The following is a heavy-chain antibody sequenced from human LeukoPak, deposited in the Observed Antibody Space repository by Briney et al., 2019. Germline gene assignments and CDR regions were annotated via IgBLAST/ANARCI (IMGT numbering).Heavy chain of an antibody. V-gene: IGHV3-30*18. J-gene: IGHJ4*02. CDR1: GFTFRSYG. Sequence: PGGSLRLSCAASGFTFRSYGMHWVRQAPGKGLEWVAVISYDGSNKYYADSVKGRFTISRDNSKNTLYLQMNSLRAEDTAVYYCAKDRSSSGWYEPVDYWGQGTLVTVSS. CDR3: AKDRSSSGWYEPVDY. CDR2: ISYDGSNK. D-gene: IGHD6-19*01.